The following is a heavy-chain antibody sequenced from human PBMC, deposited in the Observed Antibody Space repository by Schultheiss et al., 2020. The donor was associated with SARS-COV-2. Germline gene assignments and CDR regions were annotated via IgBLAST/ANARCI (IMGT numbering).Heavy chain of an antibody. CDR3: ARGYSYAPYAFDI. CDR2: IDPSDSYT. CDR1: GYSFTSYW. Sequence: GESLKISCKGSGYSFTSYWISWVRQMPGKGLEWMGRIDPSDSYTNYSPSFQGHVTISADKSISTAYLQWSSLKASDTAMYYCARGYSYAPYAFDIWGQGTMDTVSS. D-gene: IGHD5-18*01. J-gene: IGHJ3*02. V-gene: IGHV5-10-1*01.